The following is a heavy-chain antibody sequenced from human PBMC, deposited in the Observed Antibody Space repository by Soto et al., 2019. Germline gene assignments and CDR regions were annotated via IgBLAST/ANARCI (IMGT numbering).Heavy chain of an antibody. J-gene: IGHJ6*02. V-gene: IGHV3-15*07. D-gene: IGHD2-15*01. Sequence: GGSLRLSCAASGFTFSNAWMNWVRQATGKGLERVGRIKSKTDGGTTDYAAPVKGRFTISRDDSKNSLYLQMNSLKTEDTAVYYCTTDPYGYCSGGSCHVGGMDVWGQGTTVTVSS. CDR1: GFTFSNAW. CDR2: IKSKTDGGTT. CDR3: TTDPYGYCSGGSCHVGGMDV.